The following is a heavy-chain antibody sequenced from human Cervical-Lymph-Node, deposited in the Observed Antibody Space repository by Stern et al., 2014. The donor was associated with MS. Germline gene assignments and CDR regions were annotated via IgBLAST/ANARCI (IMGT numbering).Heavy chain of an antibody. J-gene: IGHJ6*02. CDR3: VRGGLSYGYGLDA. D-gene: IGHD3-16*01. CDR2: MKPNNANT. CDR1: GYTFINYD. Sequence: QVQLVESGSQVRKPGASVKVSCQASGYTFINYDIVWVRQATGQGLEWMGWMKPNNANTGHAQKFQGRVTMTRNTSISTAYMELSGLRSDDTAVYYCVRGGLSYGYGLDAWGQGTAVIVSS. V-gene: IGHV1-8*01.